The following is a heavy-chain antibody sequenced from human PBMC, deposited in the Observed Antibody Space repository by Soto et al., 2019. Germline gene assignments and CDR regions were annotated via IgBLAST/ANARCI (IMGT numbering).Heavy chain of an antibody. V-gene: IGHV3-23*01. CDR1: GFTFSTYG. J-gene: IGHJ4*02. CDR3: AKGSGQYCSGGSCYRLYYFDY. CDR2: ISGSGATT. D-gene: IGHD2-15*01. Sequence: GGSLRLSCAASGFTFSTYGMSWVRQAPGKGLEWVSAISGSGATTYYADSVKGRFTISRDNSKNTLYLQMDSLRAEDTAVYYCAKGSGQYCSGGSCYRLYYFDYWGRGTLVTVSS.